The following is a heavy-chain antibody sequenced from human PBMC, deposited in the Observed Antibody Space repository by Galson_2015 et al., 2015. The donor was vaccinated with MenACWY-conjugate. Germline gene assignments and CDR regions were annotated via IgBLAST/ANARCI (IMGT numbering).Heavy chain of an antibody. V-gene: IGHV3-30*04. CDR3: APRSYYDSSGSDY. CDR1: GFTFSSYA. Sequence: SLRLSCAASGFTFSSYAMHWVRQAPGKGLEWVAVISYDGSNKYYADSVKGRFTISRDNSKNTLYLQMNSLRAEDTAVYYCAPRSYYDSSGSDYWGQGTLVTVSS. J-gene: IGHJ4*02. CDR2: ISYDGSNK. D-gene: IGHD3-22*01.